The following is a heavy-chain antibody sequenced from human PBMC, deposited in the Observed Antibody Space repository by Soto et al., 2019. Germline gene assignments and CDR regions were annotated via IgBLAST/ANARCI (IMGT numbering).Heavy chain of an antibody. CDR3: ARDKKGLAPPYYYYGLDV. CDR2: IYYTGST. Sequence: SETLSLTCTVSGGSLSSGTHYWTWIRQSPGKGLEWIGNIYYTGSTNYNPSLKSRVTISLDTSKNQFSLKLTSATAADTAVYYCARDKKGLAPPYYYYGLDVWGQGTTVTVSS. CDR1: GGSLSSGTHY. V-gene: IGHV4-61*01. J-gene: IGHJ6*02.